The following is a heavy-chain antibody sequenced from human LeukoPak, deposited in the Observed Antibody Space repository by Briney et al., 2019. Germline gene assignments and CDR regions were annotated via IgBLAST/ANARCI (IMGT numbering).Heavy chain of an antibody. CDR1: GFTFSSYS. CDR2: IYSGGST. V-gene: IGHV3-66*01. D-gene: IGHD4-23*01. CDR3: ARGGTTVVTPPGGYFDY. Sequence: PGGSLRLSCAASGFTFSSYSMNWVRQAPGKGLEWVSVIYSGGSTYYADSVKGRFTISRDNSKNTLYLQMNSLRAEDTAVYYCARGGTTVVTPPGGYFDYWGQGTLVTVSS. J-gene: IGHJ4*02.